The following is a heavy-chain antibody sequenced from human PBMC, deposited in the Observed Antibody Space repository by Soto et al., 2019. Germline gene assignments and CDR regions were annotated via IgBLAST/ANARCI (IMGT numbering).Heavy chain of an antibody. V-gene: IGHV1-3*01. CDR1: GYTFTSYA. J-gene: IGHJ4*02. CDR2: INAGNGNT. D-gene: IGHD2-15*01. Sequence: QVQLVQSGAEVKKPGASVKVSCKASGYTFTSYAMHWVRKAPGQRLEWMGWINAGNGNTKYSQKFQGRVTITRDTSASTAYMELSSLRSEDTAVYYCARDLGWWPWDYWGQGTLVTVSS. CDR3: ARDLGWWPWDY.